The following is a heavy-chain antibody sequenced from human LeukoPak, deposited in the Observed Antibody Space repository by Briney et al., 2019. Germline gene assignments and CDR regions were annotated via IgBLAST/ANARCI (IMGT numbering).Heavy chain of an antibody. J-gene: IGHJ4*02. Sequence: XSXAXXXFTXXXXAMHWVRQAPGKGLEWVAVISYDGSNKYYADSVKGRFTISRDNSKNTLYLQMNSLRAEDTAVYYCASEVVPAALLDYWGQGTLVTVSS. CDR3: ASEVVPAALLDY. CDR1: XFTXXXXA. V-gene: IGHV3-30-3*01. CDR2: ISYDGSNK. D-gene: IGHD2-2*01.